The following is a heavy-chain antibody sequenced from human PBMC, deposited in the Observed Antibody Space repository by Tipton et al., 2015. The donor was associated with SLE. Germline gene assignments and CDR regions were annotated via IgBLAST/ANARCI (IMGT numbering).Heavy chain of an antibody. Sequence: AGLVKPSETLSLTCAVYGGSFSGNYWNWIRQPPGKGLEWIGEINHSGSAKYNPALKSRVTISVDTSKNRFSLRLTSVTAADTALYYCARTLKSGNTRLFDYWVQGTLVTVSS. V-gene: IGHV4-34*01. D-gene: IGHD1-26*01. CDR2: INHSGSA. CDR1: GGSFSGNY. CDR3: ARTLKSGNTRLFDY. J-gene: IGHJ4*02.